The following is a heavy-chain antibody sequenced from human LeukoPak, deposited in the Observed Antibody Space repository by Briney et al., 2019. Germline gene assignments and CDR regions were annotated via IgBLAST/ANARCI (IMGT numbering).Heavy chain of an antibody. CDR2: IYYSGST. CDR1: GGSISSSSYY. V-gene: IGHV4-39*01. D-gene: IGHD1-26*01. CDR3: ASVMLGIVGATIGYFDY. J-gene: IGHJ4*02. Sequence: SETLSLTCTVSGGSISSSSYYWGWIRQPPGKGLEWIGSIYYSGSTYYNPSLKSRVTISVDTSKDQFSLKLSSVTAADTAVYYCASVMLGIVGATIGYFDYWGQGTLVTVSS.